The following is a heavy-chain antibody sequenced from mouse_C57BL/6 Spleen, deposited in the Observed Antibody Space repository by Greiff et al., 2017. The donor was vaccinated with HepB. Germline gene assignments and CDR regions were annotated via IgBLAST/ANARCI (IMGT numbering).Heavy chain of an antibody. V-gene: IGHV5-4*03. CDR3: ARIYYGYAGGFDY. CDR2: ISDGGSYT. CDR1: GFTFSSYA. D-gene: IGHD2-2*01. J-gene: IGHJ2*01. Sequence: EVMLVESGGGLVKPGGSLKLSCAASGFTFSSYAMSWVRQTPEKRLEWVATISDGGSYTYYPDNVKGRFTISRDKAKNNLYLQMSHLKSEDTAMYYCARIYYGYAGGFDYWGQGTTLTVSS.